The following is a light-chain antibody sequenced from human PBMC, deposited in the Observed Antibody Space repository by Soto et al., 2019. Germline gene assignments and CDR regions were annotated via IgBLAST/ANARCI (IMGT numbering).Light chain of an antibody. CDR3: QQYDSYWGT. Sequence: DIQMTQSPSTLSASVGDRVTITCRASQGFSTWLAWYQQKPGKAPKLLMYDVSSLERGVPSRFRGSGSGTEFTLTIDRLQPDDSATYYCQQYDSYWGTFGQGTKVEIK. CDR1: QGFSTW. V-gene: IGKV1-5*01. CDR2: DVS. J-gene: IGKJ1*01.